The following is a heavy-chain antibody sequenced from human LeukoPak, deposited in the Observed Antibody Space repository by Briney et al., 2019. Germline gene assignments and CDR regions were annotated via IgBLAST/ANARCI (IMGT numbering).Heavy chain of an antibody. D-gene: IGHD3-22*01. CDR3: ARVDSSGYYFCNYFDY. CDR2: IYYSGST. CDR1: GGSISSSSYY. V-gene: IGHV4-39*07. Sequence: SETLSLTCTVSGGSISSSSYYWGWIRQPPGKGLEWIGSIYYSGSTYYNPSLKSRVTISVDTSKNQFSLKLSSVPAADTAVYYCARVDSSGYYFCNYFDYWGQGTLVTVSS. J-gene: IGHJ4*02.